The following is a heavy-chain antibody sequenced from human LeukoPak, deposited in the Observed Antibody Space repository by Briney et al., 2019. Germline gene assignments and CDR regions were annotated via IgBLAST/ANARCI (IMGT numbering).Heavy chain of an antibody. CDR1: GFTFNDYA. CDR3: AKEGSSWSTFDY. CDR2: ISWNSRSI. J-gene: IGHJ4*02. V-gene: IGHV3-9*03. D-gene: IGHD6-13*01. Sequence: GGSLRLSCATSGFTFNDYAMYWVRQAPGKGLEWVSGISWNSRSIAYADSVKGRFTISRDNAKNSLYLQMDSLRAEDMALYYCAKEGSSWSTFDYWGQGTLVTVSS.